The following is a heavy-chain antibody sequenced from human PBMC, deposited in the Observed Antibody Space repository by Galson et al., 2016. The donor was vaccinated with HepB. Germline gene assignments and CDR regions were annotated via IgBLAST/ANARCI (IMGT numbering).Heavy chain of an antibody. CDR2: MNAGGGTT. D-gene: IGHD3-22*01. CDR1: GFMFDRYA. J-gene: IGHJ4*02. V-gene: IGHV3-23*01. CDR3: AKESHYYDSDGLISVFFDY. Sequence: SLRLSCAASGFMFDRYAMTWVRQAPGKGLEWVSAMNAGGGTTSYGDSVKGRFTISRDNSRSILYLQMSDLRPEDTATYFCAKESHYYDSDGLISVFFDYFGQGTLVTVSS.